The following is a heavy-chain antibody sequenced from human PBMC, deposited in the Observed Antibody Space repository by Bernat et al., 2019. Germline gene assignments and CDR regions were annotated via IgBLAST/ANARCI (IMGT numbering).Heavy chain of an antibody. V-gene: IGHV3-23*04. CDR3: AKDDWGGDYGAFDI. J-gene: IGHJ3*02. Sequence: EVQLVESGGGLVQPGRSLRLSCAASGFTFDDYAMHWVRQTPGKGLEWVSAISGSGGSTYYADSVKGRFTISRDNSKNTLYLQMNSLRAEDTAVYYCAKDDWGGDYGAFDIWGQGTMVTVSS. CDR1: GFTFDDYA. D-gene: IGHD3-16*01. CDR2: ISGSGGST.